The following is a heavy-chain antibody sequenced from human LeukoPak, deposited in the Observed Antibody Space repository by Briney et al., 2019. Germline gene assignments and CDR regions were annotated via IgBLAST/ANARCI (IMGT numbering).Heavy chain of an antibody. Sequence: GESLKISCKRSGYRFDAHWIGWVRQMPGKGLEWMGIIFPGDSDTTYSPSFQGQVAISADKSTTTVYLQWSSLRDSDTAMYYCARRAGNYESSGYYSFDYWGQGTLVTVSS. D-gene: IGHD3-22*01. CDR2: IFPGDSDT. J-gene: IGHJ4*02. CDR3: ARRAGNYESSGYYSFDY. V-gene: IGHV5-51*01. CDR1: GYRFDAHW.